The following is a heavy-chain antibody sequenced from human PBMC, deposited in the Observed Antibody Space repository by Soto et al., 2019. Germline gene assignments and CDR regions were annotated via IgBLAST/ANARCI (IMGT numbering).Heavy chain of an antibody. Sequence: GGSLRLSCAASGFTFSSYGMHWVRQAPGKGLEWVAVISYDGSNKYYADSVKGRFTISRDNSKNTLYLQMNSLRAEDTAVYYCAKVKSERFLEWLPPEDYGMDVWGQGTTVTVSS. CDR3: AKVKSERFLEWLPPEDYGMDV. CDR2: ISYDGSNK. D-gene: IGHD3-3*01. V-gene: IGHV3-30*18. CDR1: GFTFSSYG. J-gene: IGHJ6*02.